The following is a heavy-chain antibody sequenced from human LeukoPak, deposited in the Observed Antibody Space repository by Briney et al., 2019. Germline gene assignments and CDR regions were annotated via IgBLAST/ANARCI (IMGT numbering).Heavy chain of an antibody. CDR1: GYTFTSYY. CDR3: ANDDTAIGPFDY. Sequence: ASVKVSFKASGYTFTSYYIHWMRQAPGQGLEWMGVIDPSGGSRSFAQKFQGRVTMTRDTSTGTVYMELSSLRSEDTAVYYCANDDTAIGPFDYWGQGTLVTVSS. J-gene: IGHJ4*02. D-gene: IGHD5-18*01. V-gene: IGHV1-46*01. CDR2: IDPSGGSR.